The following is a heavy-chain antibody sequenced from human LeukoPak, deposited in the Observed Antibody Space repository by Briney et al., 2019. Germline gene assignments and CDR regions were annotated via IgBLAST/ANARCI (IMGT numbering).Heavy chain of an antibody. Sequence: GGSLRLSCAASGFTFDDYAMHWVRQAPGKGLEWVSLISGDGGSTYYADSVKGRFTISRDNGKNSLYLQMNSLRTEDTALYYCAKETYDSSGYDYWGQGTLVTVSS. V-gene: IGHV3-43*02. CDR2: ISGDGGST. CDR3: AKETYDSSGYDY. D-gene: IGHD3-22*01. J-gene: IGHJ4*02. CDR1: GFTFDDYA.